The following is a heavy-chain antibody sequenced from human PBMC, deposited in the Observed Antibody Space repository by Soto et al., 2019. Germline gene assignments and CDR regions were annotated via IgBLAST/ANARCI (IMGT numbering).Heavy chain of an antibody. J-gene: IGHJ6*02. CDR3: AKSKGVTHHYYYGMDV. CDR1: GFTFSNAW. V-gene: IGHV3-30*18. Sequence: PGGSLRLSCAASGFTFSNAWMSWVRQAPGKGLEWVAVISYDGSNKYYADSVKGRFTISRDNSKNTLYLQMNSLRAEDTAVYYCAKSKGVTHHYYYGMDVWGQGTTVTVSS. D-gene: IGHD4-4*01. CDR2: ISYDGSNK.